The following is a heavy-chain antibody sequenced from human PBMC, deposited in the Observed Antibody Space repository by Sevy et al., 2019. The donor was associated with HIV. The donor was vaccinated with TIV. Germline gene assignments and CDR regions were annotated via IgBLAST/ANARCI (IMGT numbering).Heavy chain of an antibody. V-gene: IGHV3-30*02. Sequence: GGSLRLSCAASGFTFSFYGMHWVRQAPGKGLEWVAFIRYDGSNKYYVDSVKGRFTISRDNSKNTLYLRMNSLRAEDTAVYYCAKDLAVAGPYYFDYWGQGTLVTVSS. CDR3: AKDLAVAGPYYFDY. J-gene: IGHJ4*02. D-gene: IGHD6-19*01. CDR1: GFTFSFYG. CDR2: IRYDGSNK.